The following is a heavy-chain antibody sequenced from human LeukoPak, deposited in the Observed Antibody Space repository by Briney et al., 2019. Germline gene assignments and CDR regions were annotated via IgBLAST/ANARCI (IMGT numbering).Heavy chain of an antibody. V-gene: IGHV4-30-2*01. CDR3: ARARKPPYFDY. CDR1: GGSISSGGSS. Sequence: SQTLSLTCAVSGGSISSGGSSWSWIRQPPGKGLEWIGYIYHSGSTYYNPSLKSRVTISVDRSKNQFSLKLSSVTAADTAVYYCARARKPPYFDYWGQGTLVTVSS. CDR2: IYHSGST. J-gene: IGHJ4*02.